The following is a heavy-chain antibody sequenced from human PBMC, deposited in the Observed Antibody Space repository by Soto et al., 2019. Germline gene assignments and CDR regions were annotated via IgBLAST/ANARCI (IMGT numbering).Heavy chain of an antibody. D-gene: IGHD3-22*01. CDR2: INWNGGST. CDR1: GFNFDDHG. J-gene: IGHJ2*01. CDR3: ARRHYYDTSGSWYFDL. V-gene: IGHV3-20*04. Sequence: EVQLVESGGGVVRPGGSLRLSCAASGFNFDDHGMSWVRQAPGKGLEWVSSINWNGGSTGYVDSVKGRFTISRDNAKNSRLLQMNSLGAEDTAFYYCARRHYYDTSGSWYFDLWGRGTLVTVSS.